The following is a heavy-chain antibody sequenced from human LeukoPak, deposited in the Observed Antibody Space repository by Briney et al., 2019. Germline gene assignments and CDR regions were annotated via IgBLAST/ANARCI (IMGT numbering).Heavy chain of an antibody. J-gene: IGHJ4*02. V-gene: IGHV3-66*01. CDR1: GFTVSTNY. D-gene: IGHD5-18*01. CDR3: AKSSGYSHGPPDY. CDR2: IYSGGST. Sequence: GGSLRLSCGASGFTVSTNYMSWVRQAPGKGLEWVSIIYSGGSTYYADSVKGRFTISRDNSKNTLYLQMNSLRAEDTAVYYCAKSSGYSHGPPDYWGQGTLVTVSS.